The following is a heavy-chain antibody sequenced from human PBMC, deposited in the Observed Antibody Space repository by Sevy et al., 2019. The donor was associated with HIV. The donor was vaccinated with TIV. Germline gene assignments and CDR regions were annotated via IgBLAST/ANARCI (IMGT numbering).Heavy chain of an antibody. CDR3: ARAPNGSGSYPTYYFDY. V-gene: IGHV4-30-2*01. CDR2: IYHSGST. J-gene: IGHJ4*02. D-gene: IGHD3-10*01. CDR1: GGSISSGGYS. Sequence: SETLSLTCAVSGGSISSGGYSWSWIRQPPGKGLEWIGYIYHSGSTYYNPSLKSRVTISVDRSKNQFSLKLSSVTAADTAVYYCARAPNGSGSYPTYYFDYWGQGTLVTVSS.